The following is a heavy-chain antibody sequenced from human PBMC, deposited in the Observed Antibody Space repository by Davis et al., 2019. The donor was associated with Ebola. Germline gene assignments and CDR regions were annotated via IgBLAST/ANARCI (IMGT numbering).Heavy chain of an antibody. J-gene: IGHJ3*02. D-gene: IGHD2-21*02. CDR3: AASVTGGAFDI. CDR2: IYHSGST. Sequence: MPSETLSLTCAVSGGSIRSSNCWSWVRQPPGKGLEWIGEIYHSGSTNYNPSLKSRVTISVDKSKNQFSLKLSSVTAADTAVYYCAASVTGGAFDIWGQGTMVTVSS. CDR1: GGSIRSSNC. V-gene: IGHV4-4*02.